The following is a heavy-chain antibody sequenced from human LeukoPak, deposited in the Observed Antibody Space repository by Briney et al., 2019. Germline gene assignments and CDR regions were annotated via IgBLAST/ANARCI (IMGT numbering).Heavy chain of an antibody. CDR3: ARPNCGGDCYPVNDAFDI. Sequence: GESLKISCKGSGYSFTSYWIGWVRQMPGKGLEWMGIIYPGDSDTRYSPSFQGQVTISADKSISTAYLQWSSLKASDTAMYYCARPNCGGDCYPVNDAFDIWAKGQWSPSLQ. J-gene: IGHJ3*02. V-gene: IGHV5-51*01. D-gene: IGHD2-21*02. CDR1: GYSFTSYW. CDR2: IYPGDSDT.